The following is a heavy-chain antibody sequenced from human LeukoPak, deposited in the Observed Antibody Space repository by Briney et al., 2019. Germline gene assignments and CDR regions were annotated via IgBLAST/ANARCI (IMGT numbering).Heavy chain of an antibody. CDR1: GFTFGTCA. D-gene: IGHD2-2*01. Sequence: ASVKVSCKASGFTFGTCAVQWVRQARGQRLEWIGWIVVGSVTTNYAQKFQERVTITRDMSTSTAYMELSSLRSEDTAVYYCARSKSRSRNYYYGMDVWGQGTTVTVSS. V-gene: IGHV1-58*01. CDR2: IVVGSVTT. CDR3: ARSKSRSRNYYYGMDV. J-gene: IGHJ6*02.